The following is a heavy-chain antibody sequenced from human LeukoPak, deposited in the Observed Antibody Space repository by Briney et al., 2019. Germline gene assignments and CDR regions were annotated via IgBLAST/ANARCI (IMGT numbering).Heavy chain of an antibody. J-gene: IGHJ4*02. CDR3: ARERMYSGSGSTYPYYDY. V-gene: IGHV3-7*01. Sequence: GSLRLSCAASGFTFSSYWMSWVRQSPGKELEWVANIKPDGSEKYFMDSVKGRFTISRDNAKNALYLEMNSLRAEDTAEYFCARERMYSGSGSTYPYYDYWGQGTLVTVSS. CDR1: GFTFSSYW. CDR2: IKPDGSEK. D-gene: IGHD3-10*01.